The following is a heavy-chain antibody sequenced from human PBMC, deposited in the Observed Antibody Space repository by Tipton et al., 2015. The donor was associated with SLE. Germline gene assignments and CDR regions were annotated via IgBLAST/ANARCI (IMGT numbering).Heavy chain of an antibody. Sequence: SLRLSCAASGFTFSSYWMSWVRQAPGKGLEWVANIKQDGSEKYYVDSVKGRFTISRDNAKNSLYLQMNSLRAEDTALYHCARTCGYSYGTNWFDPWGQGTLVTVSS. V-gene: IGHV3-7*03. D-gene: IGHD5-18*01. J-gene: IGHJ5*02. CDR1: GFTFSSYW. CDR2: IKQDGSEK. CDR3: ARTCGYSYGTNWFDP.